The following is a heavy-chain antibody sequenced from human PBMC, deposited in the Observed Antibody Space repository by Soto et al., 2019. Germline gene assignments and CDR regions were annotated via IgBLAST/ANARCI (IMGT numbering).Heavy chain of an antibody. CDR1: GGSFSGYY. V-gene: IGHV4-34*01. CDR3: ARAYPSIAAAGAHAFDI. D-gene: IGHD6-13*01. Sequence: QVQLQQWGAGLLKPSETLSLTCAVYGGSFSGYYWSWIRQPPGKGLEWIGEINHSGSTNYNPSLKSRVTISVDTSKNQFSLKLSSVTAADTAVYYCARAYPSIAAAGAHAFDIWGQGTMVTVSS. CDR2: INHSGST. J-gene: IGHJ3*02.